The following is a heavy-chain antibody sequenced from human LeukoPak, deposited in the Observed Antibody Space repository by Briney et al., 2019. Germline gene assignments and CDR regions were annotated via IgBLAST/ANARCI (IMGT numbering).Heavy chain of an antibody. V-gene: IGHV3-48*03. J-gene: IGHJ4*02. CDR1: GFTFSSYE. Sequence: GGSLRLSCAASGFTFSSYEMNWVRQAPGKGLEWVSYISSSGSTIYYADSVKGRFTISRDNAKNSLYLQMNSLRAEDTAVYYCARVENAYYYDSSGTLDFDYWGQGTLVTVSS. CDR3: ARVENAYYYDSSGTLDFDY. D-gene: IGHD3-22*01. CDR2: ISSSGSTI.